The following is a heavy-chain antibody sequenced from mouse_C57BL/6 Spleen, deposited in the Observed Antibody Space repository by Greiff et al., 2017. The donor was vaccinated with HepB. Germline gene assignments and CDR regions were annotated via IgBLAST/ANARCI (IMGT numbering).Heavy chain of an antibody. D-gene: IGHD1-1*01. CDR2: IYPGSGST. Sequence: QVQLQQPGAELVKPGASVKMSCKASGYTFTSYWITWLKQRPGQGLEWIGDIYPGSGSTNYNEKFKSKATLTVDTSSSTAYMQLSSLTSEDSAVYYCARDYGSSPYVWGKGTTVTVSS. V-gene: IGHV1-55*01. J-gene: IGHJ1*03. CDR1: GYTFTSYW. CDR3: ARDYGSSPYV.